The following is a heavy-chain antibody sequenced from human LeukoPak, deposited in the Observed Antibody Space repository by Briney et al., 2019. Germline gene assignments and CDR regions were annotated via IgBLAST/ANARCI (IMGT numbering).Heavy chain of an antibody. J-gene: IGHJ3*02. CDR1: GYSFTSYW. CDR2: IYPGDSDT. Sequence: GASLKISCKGSGYSFTSYWIGWVRQMPGKGLEWMGIIYPGDSDTRYSPSFQGQVTISADKSISTAYLQWSSLKASDTAMYYCARDGSIAAPRDAFDIWGQGTMVTVSS. V-gene: IGHV5-51*01. CDR3: ARDGSIAAPRDAFDI. D-gene: IGHD6-6*01.